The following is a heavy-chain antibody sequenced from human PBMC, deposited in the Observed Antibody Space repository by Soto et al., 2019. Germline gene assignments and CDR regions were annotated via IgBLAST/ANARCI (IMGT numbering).Heavy chain of an antibody. J-gene: IGHJ4*02. Sequence: QVQLVQSGVEVNKPGASVKVSCKASGYTFTSYALHWVSQAPGQRLEWMAWINAGDGTTRYLQRFQGRVTVTRDTSATTAYMELGSLRSEDTAVYYCARGPIAAVNFFDYWGQGTLVTVSS. CDR1: GYTFTSYA. V-gene: IGHV1-3*01. CDR2: INAGDGTT. CDR3: ARGPIAAVNFFDY. D-gene: IGHD6-25*01.